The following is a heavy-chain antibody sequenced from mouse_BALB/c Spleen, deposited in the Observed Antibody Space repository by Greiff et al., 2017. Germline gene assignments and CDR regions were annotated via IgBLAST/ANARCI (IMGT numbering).Heavy chain of an antibody. CDR2: ISNGGGST. D-gene: IGHD1-1*01. Sequence: EVQVVESGGGLVQPGGSLKLSCAASGFTFSSYTMSWVRQTPEKRLEWVAYISNGGGSTYYPDTVKGRFTISRDNAKNTLYLQMSSLKSEDTAMYYCARRGEYYNYFDYWGQGTTLTVSS. CDR3: ARRGEYYNYFDY. CDR1: GFTFSSYT. V-gene: IGHV5-12-2*01. J-gene: IGHJ2*01.